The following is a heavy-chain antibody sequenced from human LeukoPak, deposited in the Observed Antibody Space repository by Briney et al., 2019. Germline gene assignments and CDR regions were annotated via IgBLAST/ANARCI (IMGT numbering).Heavy chain of an antibody. CDR3: ARDGETTVVTPRYFDY. Sequence: ASVKVSCKASGYTFTAYYMHWVRQAPGQGLEWMGIINPSGGTTSYAQKFQGRVTMTRDTSTSTVYMELSSLRSEDTAVYYCARDGETTVVTPRYFDYWGQGTLVTVSS. CDR1: GYTFTAYY. D-gene: IGHD4-23*01. V-gene: IGHV1-46*01. J-gene: IGHJ4*02. CDR2: INPSGGTT.